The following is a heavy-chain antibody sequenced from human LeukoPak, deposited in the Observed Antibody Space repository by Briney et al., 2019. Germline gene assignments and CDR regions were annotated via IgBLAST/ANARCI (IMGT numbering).Heavy chain of an antibody. D-gene: IGHD3-22*01. CDR3: ATYYYDSSAQRGDDAFDI. CDR2: ISSSGSTI. CDR1: GFTFSGYE. Sequence: GGSLRLSCAASGFTFSGYEMNWVRQAPGKGLEWVSYISSSGSTIYYADSVKGRFTVSRDNAKKSLYLQMNSLRAEDTAIYYCATYYYDSSAQRGDDAFDIWGQGTMVTVSS. J-gene: IGHJ3*02. V-gene: IGHV3-48*03.